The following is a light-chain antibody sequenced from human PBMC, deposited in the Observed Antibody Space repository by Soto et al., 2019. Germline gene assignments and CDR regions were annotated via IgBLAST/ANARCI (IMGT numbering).Light chain of an antibody. J-gene: IGKJ5*01. Sequence: DIQMTQSPSSLSASVGDRVTITCRASQGIYNYLAWYQQKPGKDPKLLIYAASTLEAGVPSRFSGSGSGTDFTRTISSLQPEDVAAYYCHKYNSAPLTFGQGTRLEIK. CDR2: AAS. CDR1: QGIYNY. V-gene: IGKV1-27*01. CDR3: HKYNSAPLT.